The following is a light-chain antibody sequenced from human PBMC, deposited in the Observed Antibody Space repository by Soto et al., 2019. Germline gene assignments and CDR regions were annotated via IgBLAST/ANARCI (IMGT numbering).Light chain of an antibody. V-gene: IGKV1-5*03. CDR2: KAS. Sequence: DIQMTQSPSTLSASVGDRVTITCRASQSISNWLAWYQQKPGKAPKLLIYKASTLESGVPSRFSGSGSETEFTLTIRSLQPDDFATYYCQQYNNYLGTFGQGTKVEIK. CDR3: QQYNNYLGT. CDR1: QSISNW. J-gene: IGKJ1*01.